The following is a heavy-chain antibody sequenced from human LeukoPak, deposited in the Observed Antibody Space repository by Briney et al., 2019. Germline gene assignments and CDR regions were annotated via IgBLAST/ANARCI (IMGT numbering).Heavy chain of an antibody. CDR2: ISSSGSTI. D-gene: IGHD3-3*01. CDR1: GFTFSDYY. Sequence: GGSLRLSCAASGFTFSDYYMSWIRQAPGKGLEWVSYISSSGSTIYYADSVKGRFTISRDNAKNSLYLQMNSLRAEDTAVYYGARYITIFGVVISHLDPWGQGTLVTVSS. CDR3: ARYITIFGVVISHLDP. J-gene: IGHJ5*02. V-gene: IGHV3-11*04.